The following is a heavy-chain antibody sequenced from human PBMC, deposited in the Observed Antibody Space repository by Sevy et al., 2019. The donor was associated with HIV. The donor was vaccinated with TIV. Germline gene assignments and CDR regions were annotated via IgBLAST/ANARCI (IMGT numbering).Heavy chain of an antibody. J-gene: IGHJ6*02. D-gene: IGHD3-16*01. CDR2: MSPKSGST. V-gene: IGHV1-8*02. CDR1: GDTFSTYD. CDR3: ASGGSGDVRNHVYYDYGMGV. Sequence: ASVKVSCKASGDTFSTYDINWVRQAPGQGLEWMGWMSPKSGSTGFAQKFQGRLTMTRDTSINTAYMELSSLRSEDTAVYYCASGGSGDVRNHVYYDYGMGVWGQGTTVTGSS.